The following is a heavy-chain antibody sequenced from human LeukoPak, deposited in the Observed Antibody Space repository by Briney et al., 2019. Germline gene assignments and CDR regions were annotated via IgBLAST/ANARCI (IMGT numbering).Heavy chain of an antibody. Sequence: GGSLRLSCAASGFTLSSYWMHWVRQAPGKGLVWVSRINSDGSSISYAGSVKGRFTISRDNSKNTLYLQMNSLRAEDTAVYYCAKGATYYYYYMDVWGKGTTVTVSS. V-gene: IGHV3-74*01. CDR2: INSDGSSI. CDR3: AKGATYYYYYMDV. J-gene: IGHJ6*03. CDR1: GFTLSSYW.